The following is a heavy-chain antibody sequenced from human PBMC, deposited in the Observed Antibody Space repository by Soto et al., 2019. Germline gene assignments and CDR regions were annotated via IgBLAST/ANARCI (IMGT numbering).Heavy chain of an antibody. V-gene: IGHV4-4*07. CDR3: ARISGGPIR. CDR1: GGSISGFY. CDR2: IHTGGTT. J-gene: IGHJ4*02. Sequence: SETLSLTCTVSGGSISGFYWNWFRQPAGKGLERIGRIHTGGTTNYKPSLRSRVTMSVDTSKNQFSLKLTSVTAADTAVYYCARISGGPIRWGQGPLVTVSS.